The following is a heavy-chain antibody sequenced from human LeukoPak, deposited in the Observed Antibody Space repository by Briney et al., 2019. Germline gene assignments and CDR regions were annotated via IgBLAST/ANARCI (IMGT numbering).Heavy chain of an antibody. CDR3: ASAGAVGADLHDH. J-gene: IGHJ5*02. D-gene: IGHD3-10*01. V-gene: IGHV4-4*07. CDR1: GASLSIYF. CDR2: IYTSGST. Sequence: SETLSLTCTVSGASLSIYFWSWSRQPAGKGLEWIGRIYTSGSTNYNPSLKSRVTMSVDTSKNQFSLKLSSVTAADTAVYYWASAGAVGADLHDHWGQGTLVTVSS.